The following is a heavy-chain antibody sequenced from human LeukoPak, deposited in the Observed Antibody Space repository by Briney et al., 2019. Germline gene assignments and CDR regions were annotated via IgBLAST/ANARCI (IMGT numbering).Heavy chain of an antibody. Sequence: SETLSLTCTVSGGSISSYYWSWIRQPPGKGLEWIGYIYYSGSTNYNPSLKSRVTISVDTSKNQFSLKLSSVTAADTAVYYYARAHPIPGSSSWSPVMDVWGKGTTVTVSS. CDR2: IYYSGST. D-gene: IGHD6-13*01. V-gene: IGHV4-59*01. J-gene: IGHJ6*04. CDR1: GGSISSYY. CDR3: ARAHPIPGSSSWSPVMDV.